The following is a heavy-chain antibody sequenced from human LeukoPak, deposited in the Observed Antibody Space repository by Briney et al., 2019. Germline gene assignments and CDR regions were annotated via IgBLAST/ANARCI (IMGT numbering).Heavy chain of an antibody. CDR1: GFTFSSYA. J-gene: IGHJ4*02. CDR3: ARGADYRYYFDY. CDR2: ISYDGSNK. D-gene: IGHD4-11*01. Sequence: GGSLRLSCAASGFTFSSYAMHWVRQAPGKGLEWVAVISYDGSNKYYADSVKGRFTISRDNSKNTLYLQMNSLRAEDTAVYYCARGADYRYYFDYWGQGTLVTVSS. V-gene: IGHV3-30*04.